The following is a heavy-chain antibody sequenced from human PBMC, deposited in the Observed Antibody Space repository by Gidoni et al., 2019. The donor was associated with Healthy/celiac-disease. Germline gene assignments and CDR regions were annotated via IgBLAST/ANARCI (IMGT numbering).Heavy chain of an antibody. V-gene: IGHV4-39*01. J-gene: IGHJ5*02. Sequence: QLQLQESGPGLVKPSETLSLTCTVSGGSISSSSYYWGWIRQPPGKGLEWIGSIYYSGSTYYNPSLKSRGTISVDTSKNQFSLKLSSVTAADTAVYYCARHTIRYFDWLLFPSWFDPWGQGTLVTVSS. CDR2: IYYSGST. CDR1: GGSISSSSYY. CDR3: ARHTIRYFDWLLFPSWFDP. D-gene: IGHD3-9*01.